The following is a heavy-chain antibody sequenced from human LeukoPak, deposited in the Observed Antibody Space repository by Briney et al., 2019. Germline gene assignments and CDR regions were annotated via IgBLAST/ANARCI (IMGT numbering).Heavy chain of an antibody. D-gene: IGHD3-9*01. Sequence: ASVKVSCKASGYTFTSYGISWVRQAPGQGLEWMGWISAYNGNTNYAQKLQGRVTMTTDTSTSTAYMELRSLRSDDTAVYYCAREGPLGTYYDILTGYPLDYWGQGTLVTVSS. CDR2: ISAYNGNT. CDR3: AREGPLGTYYDILTGYPLDY. CDR1: GYTFTSYG. J-gene: IGHJ4*02. V-gene: IGHV1-18*01.